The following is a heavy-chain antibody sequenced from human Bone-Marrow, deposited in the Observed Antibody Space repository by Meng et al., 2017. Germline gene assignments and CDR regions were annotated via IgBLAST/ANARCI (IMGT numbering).Heavy chain of an antibody. Sequence: GWSGGGLVKPGGSLRLSCEGSGFTFSNAYMTWVRQVPGKRLEWVGRIKSKPDGETIDYAAPVKGRFTISRDDSKNTVYLQMNSLKTEDTAVYYCSGHIDYWGQGTLVTVSS. J-gene: IGHJ4*02. CDR1: GFTFSNAY. CDR2: IKSKPDGETI. D-gene: IGHD5-12*01. V-gene: IGHV3-15*01. CDR3: SGHIDY.